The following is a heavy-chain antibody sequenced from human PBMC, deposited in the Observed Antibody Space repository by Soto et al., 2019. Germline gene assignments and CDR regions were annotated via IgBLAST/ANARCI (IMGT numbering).Heavy chain of an antibody. J-gene: IGHJ6*02. CDR3: ARDKAYGLDV. Sequence: PGGSLRLSCAASGFTVSSNYMSWVRQVPGKGLVWVSRINGDGITTSYADSVKGRFTISRDNAENILYLQMNSLRAEDTAVYYCARDKAYGLDVWGQGTTVTVSS. V-gene: IGHV3-74*01. CDR1: GFTVSSNY. CDR2: INGDGITT.